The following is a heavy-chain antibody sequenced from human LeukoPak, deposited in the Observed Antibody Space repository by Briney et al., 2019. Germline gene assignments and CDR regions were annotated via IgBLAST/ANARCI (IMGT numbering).Heavy chain of an antibody. Sequence: SETLSLTCTVSGGSNSSYYWSWIRQPPGKGLEWTGYIYYSGSTNYNPSLKSRVTISVDTSKNQFSLKLSSVTAADTAVYYCARVTSYSSGWLGGYYYYGMDVWGQGTTVTVSS. V-gene: IGHV4-59*01. J-gene: IGHJ6*02. CDR1: GGSNSSYY. CDR2: IYYSGST. CDR3: ARVTSYSSGWLGGYYYYGMDV. D-gene: IGHD6-19*01.